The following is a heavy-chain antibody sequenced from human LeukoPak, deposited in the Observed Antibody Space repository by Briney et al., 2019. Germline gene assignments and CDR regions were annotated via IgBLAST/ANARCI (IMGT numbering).Heavy chain of an antibody. J-gene: IGHJ4*02. V-gene: IGHV3-13*01. CDR2: IGTAGEI. CDR3: AKGNEYYDILTGYWGYFDY. D-gene: IGHD3-9*01. CDR1: GFTFRSYD. Sequence: GGSLRLSCAASGFTFRSYDMHWVRQATGKGLEWVSGIGTAGEIYYPGSVKGRFTISRENAKNSLYLQMNSLRAEDTAVYYCAKGNEYYDILTGYWGYFDYWGQGTLVTVSS.